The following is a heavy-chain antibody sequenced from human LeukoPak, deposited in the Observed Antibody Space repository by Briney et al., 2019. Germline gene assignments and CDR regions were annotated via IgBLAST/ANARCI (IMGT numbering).Heavy chain of an antibody. J-gene: IGHJ4*02. CDR2: IYYSGST. V-gene: IGHV4-59*08. Sequence: SETLSLTCTVSGGSISSYYWSWIRQPPGKGLEWIGYIYYSGSTNYNPSLKSRVTISVDTSKNQFSLKLSSVTAADTAVYYCARLLTDYLVGHYFDYWGQGTLVTVSS. CDR1: GGSISSYY. D-gene: IGHD1-14*01. CDR3: ARLLTDYLVGHYFDY.